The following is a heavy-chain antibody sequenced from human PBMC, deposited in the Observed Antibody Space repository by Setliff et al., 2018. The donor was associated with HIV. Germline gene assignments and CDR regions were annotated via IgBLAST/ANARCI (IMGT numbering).Heavy chain of an antibody. CDR3: ARSHYGMMGNWYFDL. Sequence: KTSETLSLTCAVSGYSISSGYYWGWIRQPPGKGLEWIGNIYHTRSISYNPSLKSRVTISVDMSKNHFSLKLSSVTAADTAVYYCARSHYGMMGNWYFDLWGRGTLVTVSS. D-gene: IGHD3-10*01. CDR1: GYSISSGYY. V-gene: IGHV4-38-2*01. J-gene: IGHJ2*01. CDR2: IYHTRSI.